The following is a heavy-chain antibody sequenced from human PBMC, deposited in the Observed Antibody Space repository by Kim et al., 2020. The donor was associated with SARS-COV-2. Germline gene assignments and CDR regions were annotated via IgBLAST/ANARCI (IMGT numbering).Heavy chain of an antibody. CDR3: ATGDYGDYGGWFDP. CDR2: INPNSGGT. D-gene: IGHD4-17*01. CDR1: GYTFTGYY. J-gene: IGHJ5*02. Sequence: ASVKVSCKASGYTFTGYYMHWVRQAPGQGLEWMGRINPNSGGTNYAQKFQGRVTMTRDTSISTAYMELSRLRSDDTAVYYCATGDYGDYGGWFDPWGQGTLVTVSS. V-gene: IGHV1-2*06.